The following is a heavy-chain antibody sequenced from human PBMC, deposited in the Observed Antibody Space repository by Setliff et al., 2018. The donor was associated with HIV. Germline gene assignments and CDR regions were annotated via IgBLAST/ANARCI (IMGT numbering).Heavy chain of an antibody. D-gene: IGHD6-13*01. CDR3: ARASGTAAGTSKDFDY. CDR1: GFSLSNTRMG. J-gene: IGHJ4*02. Sequence: SGPTLVNPTETLTLTCTVSGFSLSNTRMGVSWIRQPPGKALEWLALIYWDDDKRYTPSLRSRITITKDTSKNQVVLTMANMDPVDTGTYYCARASGTAAGTSKDFDYWGQGTLVTVSS. V-gene: IGHV2-5*02. CDR2: IYWDDDK.